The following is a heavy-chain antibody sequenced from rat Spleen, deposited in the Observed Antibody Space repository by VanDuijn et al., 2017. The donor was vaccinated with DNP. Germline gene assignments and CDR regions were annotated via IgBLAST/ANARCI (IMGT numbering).Heavy chain of an antibody. V-gene: IGHV3-1*01. Sequence: EVQLQESGSGLVKPSQSLALTCSVTGYSITSNYWGWIRKFPGNKMEWIGHISYSGITTYNPSLKSRISITRDTSKNHFFLHLNSVTTEDTATYYCARWTRYFDYWGQGVMVTVSS. CDR1: GYSITSNY. CDR3: ARWTRYFDY. J-gene: IGHJ2*01. D-gene: IGHD1-7*01. CDR2: ISYSGIT.